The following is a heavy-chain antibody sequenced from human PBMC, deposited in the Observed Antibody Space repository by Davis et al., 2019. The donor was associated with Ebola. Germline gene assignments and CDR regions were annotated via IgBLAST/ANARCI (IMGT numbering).Heavy chain of an antibody. Sequence: GESLKISCAASGFTFSDYYMSWIRQAPGKGLEWVSYISSSSSYTNYADSVKGRFTISRGNAKNSLYLQMNSLRAEDTAVYYCARDVEVVGIAAGSYLYYYYGMDVWGQGTTVTVSS. V-gene: IGHV3-11*05. CDR1: GFTFSDYY. D-gene: IGHD3-10*01. J-gene: IGHJ6*02. CDR2: ISSSSSYT. CDR3: ARDVEVVGIAAGSYLYYYYGMDV.